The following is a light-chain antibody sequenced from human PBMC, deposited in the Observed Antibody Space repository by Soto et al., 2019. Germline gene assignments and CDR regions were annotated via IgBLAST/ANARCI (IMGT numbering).Light chain of an antibody. CDR2: GVS. V-gene: IGKV3-20*01. J-gene: IGKJ2*01. CDR3: QQYGRSPYS. Sequence: EIVLTQSPGTLSLSLGERVTLSCRASQSVSSNYLAWYQQRPGQAPRLLIHGVSSRATGIPDMFTGSGSGRDFTLTLSSLEPDDSAVYYCQQYGRSPYSFGQGTKLEIK. CDR1: QSVSSNY.